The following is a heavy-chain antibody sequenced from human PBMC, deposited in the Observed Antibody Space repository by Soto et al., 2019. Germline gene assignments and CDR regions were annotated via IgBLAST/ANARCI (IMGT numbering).Heavy chain of an antibody. CDR1: GFTFSSYW. Sequence: PGGSLRLSCADSGFTFSSYWMTWVRQAPGKGLEWVATIRQDGSAKYYVESLKGRFTISRDNAKKSLDLQMNSLRAEDTAVYYCARGPDYDVWSGNYRGPFASWGQGTLVTVSS. J-gene: IGHJ4*02. V-gene: IGHV3-7*01. D-gene: IGHD3-3*01. CDR3: ARGPDYDVWSGNYRGPFAS. CDR2: IRQDGSAK.